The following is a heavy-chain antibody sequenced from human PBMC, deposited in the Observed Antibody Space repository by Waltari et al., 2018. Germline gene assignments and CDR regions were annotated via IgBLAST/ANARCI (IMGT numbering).Heavy chain of an antibody. V-gene: IGHV3-23*01. D-gene: IGHD2-15*01. CDR2: VSGSGGTT. Sequence: EVQVLESGGGLVQPGGSLRLSCAASGFTFNSYRMSWVRQAPGKGLEWVSTVSGSGGTTYHADSVKGRLTMSRDNSKNALYLQINSLRAEDTAVYYCAKRGTKCSGGSCSLYYFDYWGQGTLVTVSS. CDR3: AKRGTKCSGGSCSLYYFDY. CDR1: GFTFNSYR. J-gene: IGHJ4*02.